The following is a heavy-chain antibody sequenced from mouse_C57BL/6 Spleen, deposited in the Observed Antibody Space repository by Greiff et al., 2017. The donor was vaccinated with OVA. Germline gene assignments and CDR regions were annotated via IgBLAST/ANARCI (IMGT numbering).Heavy chain of an antibody. J-gene: IGHJ2*01. Sequence: QVQLKQPGAELVKPGASVKLSCKASGYTFTSYWMQWVKQRPGQGLEWIGEIDPSDSYTNYNQKFKGKATLTVDTSSSTAYMQLSSLTSEDSAVYYCARSGLYYFDYWGQGTTLTVSS. V-gene: IGHV1-50*01. D-gene: IGHD3-3*01. CDR2: IDPSDSYT. CDR1: GYTFTSYW. CDR3: ARSGLYYFDY.